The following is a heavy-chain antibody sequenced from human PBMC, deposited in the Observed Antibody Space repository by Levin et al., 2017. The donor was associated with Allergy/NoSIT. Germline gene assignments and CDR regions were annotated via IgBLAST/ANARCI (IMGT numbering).Heavy chain of an antibody. CDR3: ARHGRSSSWPEVDY. Sequence: GGSLRLSCKGSGYSFTSYWIGWVRQMPGKGLEWMGIIYPGDSDTRNSPSFQGQVTISADKSISTAYLQWSSLQASDTAMYYCARHGRSSSWPEVDYWGQGTLVTVSS. V-gene: IGHV5-51*01. CDR2: IYPGDSDT. D-gene: IGHD6-13*01. J-gene: IGHJ4*02. CDR1: GYSFTSYW.